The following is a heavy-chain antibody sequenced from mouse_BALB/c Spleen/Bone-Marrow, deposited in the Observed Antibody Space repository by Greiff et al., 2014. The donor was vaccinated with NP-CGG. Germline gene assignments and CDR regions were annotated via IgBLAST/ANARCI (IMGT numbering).Heavy chain of an antibody. CDR1: GYTFTDYE. J-gene: IGHJ3*01. CDR3: TSYDWFAY. V-gene: IGHV1-15*01. CDR2: IDPETGGT. Sequence: QVQLQQSGAELVRPGASVTLSCKASGYTFTDYEMHWVKQTPVHGLEWIGAIDPETGGTAYNQKFKGKATLTADKSSRTAYMELRSLTSEDSAVYYCTSYDWFAYWGQGTLVTVSA. D-gene: IGHD2-12*01.